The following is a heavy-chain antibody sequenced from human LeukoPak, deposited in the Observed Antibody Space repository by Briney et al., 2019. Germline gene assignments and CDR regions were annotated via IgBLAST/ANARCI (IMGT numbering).Heavy chain of an antibody. V-gene: IGHV3-33*08. J-gene: IGHJ4*02. D-gene: IGHD3-22*01. Sequence: GGSLRLSCAASGFTFSDYYMSWIRQAPGKGLEWVAVIWYDGSNKYYADSVKGRSTISRDNSKNTLYLQMNSLRAEDTAVYYCARDYYDSSGYFDYWGQGTLVTVSS. CDR1: GFTFSDYY. CDR2: IWYDGSNK. CDR3: ARDYYDSSGYFDY.